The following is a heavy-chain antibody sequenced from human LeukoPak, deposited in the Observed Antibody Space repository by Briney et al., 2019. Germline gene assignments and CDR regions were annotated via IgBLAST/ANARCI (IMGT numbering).Heavy chain of an antibody. CDR3: ARAPRRHCVSDSCYVDWFDP. J-gene: IGHJ5*02. CDR2: IRFDGSLQ. V-gene: IGHV3-30*02. D-gene: IGHD2-2*01. CDR1: GFIFSDYG. Sequence: GSLRLSCTTSGFIFSDYGMHWLRQAPGKRPEWVTFIRFDGSLQYYADSVKGRFTISRDNSKNTLHLQMNSLRPEDTAVYYCARAPRRHCVSDSCYVDWFDPWGQGTLVTVSS.